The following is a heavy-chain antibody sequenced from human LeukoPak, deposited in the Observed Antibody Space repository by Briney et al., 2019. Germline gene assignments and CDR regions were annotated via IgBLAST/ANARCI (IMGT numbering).Heavy chain of an antibody. J-gene: IGHJ4*02. CDR2: IKEDGNEK. CDR1: EFTFSNYW. D-gene: IGHD2-2*01. CDR3: ARLPAYCSSTSCYYDY. Sequence: PGGSLRLSCAASEFTFSNYWMSWVRQAPGRGLEWVANIKEDGNEKYYVDSVKGRFTISRDNAKNSLYLQMNSLRAEDTAVYYCARLPAYCSSTSCYYDYWGQGTLVAVSS. V-gene: IGHV3-7*01.